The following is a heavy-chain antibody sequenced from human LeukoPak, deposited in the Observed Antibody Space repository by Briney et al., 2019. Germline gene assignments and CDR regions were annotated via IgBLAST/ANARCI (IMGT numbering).Heavy chain of an antibody. CDR3: ASSYSSSWYFDY. V-gene: IGHV1-69*01. CDR2: IIPIFGTA. Sequence: SVKVSCKASGGTFSSYAISWVRRAPGQGLEWMGGIIPIFGTADYAQKFQGRVTITADESTSTAYMELSSLRSEDTAVYYCASSYSSSWYFDYWGQGTLVTVSS. CDR1: GGTFSSYA. J-gene: IGHJ4*02. D-gene: IGHD6-13*01.